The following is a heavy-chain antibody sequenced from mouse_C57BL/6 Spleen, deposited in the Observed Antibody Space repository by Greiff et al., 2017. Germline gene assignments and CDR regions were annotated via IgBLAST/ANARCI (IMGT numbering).Heavy chain of an antibody. CDR3: ARYSYYSMDY. J-gene: IGHJ4*01. V-gene: IGHV5-17*01. CDR1: GFTFSDYG. Sequence: EVQRVESGGGLVKPGGSLKLSCAASGFTFSDYGMHWVRQAPEKGLEWVAYISSGSSTIYYADTVKGRFTISRDNAKNTLYLQMTSRRSEDTAMYYCARYSYYSMDYWGQGTSVTVSA. CDR2: ISSGSSTI.